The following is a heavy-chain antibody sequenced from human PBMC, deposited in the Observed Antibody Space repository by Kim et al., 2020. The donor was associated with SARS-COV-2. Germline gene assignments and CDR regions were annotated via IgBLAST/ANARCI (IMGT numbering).Heavy chain of an antibody. J-gene: IGHJ4*02. V-gene: IGHV3-23*01. D-gene: IGHD2-2*01. CDR2: T. CDR3: ARESSRRADY. Sequence: TYYAASVKGRFIISRDNSRNTLFLQLNSLRAEDTALYYCARESSRRADYWGQGTLVTISS.